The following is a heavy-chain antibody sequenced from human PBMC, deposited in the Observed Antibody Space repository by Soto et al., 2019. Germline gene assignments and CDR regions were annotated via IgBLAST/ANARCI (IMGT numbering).Heavy chain of an antibody. J-gene: IGHJ5*02. D-gene: IGHD4-4*01. CDR3: ARDTDQNWFDL. CDR1: GDSINFYY. Sequence: SETLSLTCTVSGDSINFYYWTWIRRPPGKGLEWIGYIYYSGSTNYNPSLKSRLTISVDTSKNQISLKLTSVTAADTAVYYCARDTDQNWFDLWGQGILVTVSS. CDR2: IYYSGST. V-gene: IGHV4-59*01.